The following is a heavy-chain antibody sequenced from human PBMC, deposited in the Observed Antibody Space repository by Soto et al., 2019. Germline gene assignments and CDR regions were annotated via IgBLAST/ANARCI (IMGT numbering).Heavy chain of an antibody. CDR1: GGSISSGDYY. CDR3: ARDAGYGGNYYYGMDG. D-gene: IGHD4-17*01. V-gene: IGHV4-30-4*01. Sequence: PSETLSLTCTVSGGSISSGDYYWRWIRQPPGKGLERIGHIYYSGSTYYNPSLKSRVTISVDTSKNQFSLKLSSVSAADTAVYYCARDAGYGGNYYYGMDGWDQGTTVAVSS. J-gene: IGHJ6*02. CDR2: IYYSGST.